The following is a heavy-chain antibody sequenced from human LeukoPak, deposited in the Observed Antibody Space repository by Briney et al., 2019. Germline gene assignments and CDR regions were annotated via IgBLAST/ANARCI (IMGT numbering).Heavy chain of an antibody. Sequence: SETLSLTCAVYGGSFSGYYWSWIRQPPGKGLEWIGEINHSGSTNYNPSLKSRVTTSVDTSKNQFSLKLSSVTAADTAVYYCARVGVKDGYSSSWYERPRYYFDYWGQGTLVTVSS. D-gene: IGHD6-13*01. CDR1: GGSFSGYY. CDR3: ARVGVKDGYSSSWYERPRYYFDY. J-gene: IGHJ4*02. CDR2: INHSGST. V-gene: IGHV4-34*01.